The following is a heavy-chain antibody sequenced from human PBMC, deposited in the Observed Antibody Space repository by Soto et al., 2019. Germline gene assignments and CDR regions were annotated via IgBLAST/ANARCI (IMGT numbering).Heavy chain of an antibody. Sequence: ASVKVSCKASGYTFTSYAMHWVRQAPGQRLERMGWINAGNGNTKYSQKFQGRVTITRDTSASTAYMELSSLRSEDTAVYYCARGITSGSFPPFDFWGQGTLVTVSS. D-gene: IGHD1-26*01. J-gene: IGHJ4*02. V-gene: IGHV1-3*01. CDR1: GYTFTSYA. CDR3: ARGITSGSFPPFDF. CDR2: INAGNGNT.